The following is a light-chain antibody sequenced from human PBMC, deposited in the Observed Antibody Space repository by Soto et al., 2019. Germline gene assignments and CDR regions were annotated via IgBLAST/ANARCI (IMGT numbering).Light chain of an antibody. CDR2: AAS. J-gene: IGKJ1*01. CDR3: LQDYNYPWT. Sequence: IQLTQSPSSLAASVRNRITLTCRASQGIRNDLGWYQQKPGKAPKLLIYAASSLQSGVPSRFSGSGSGTDFTLTISSLQPEDFATYYCLQDYNYPWTFGQGTKVDIK. V-gene: IGKV1-6*01. CDR1: QGIRND.